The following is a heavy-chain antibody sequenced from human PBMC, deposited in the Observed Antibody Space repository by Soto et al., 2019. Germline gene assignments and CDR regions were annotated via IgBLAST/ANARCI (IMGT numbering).Heavy chain of an antibody. CDR1: GFTFSTYG. D-gene: IGHD6-19*01. Sequence: QVHLVESGGGVVQPGRSLRLSCAASGFTFSTYGMHWVRQAPGKGLEWVALIWNHGREDSYADSVKGRFTNSRDNSKNTLYLQMNSVRADDAAVYYCVRGPWLVGDVTSFDYWGQGTLVTVSS. V-gene: IGHV3-33*01. CDR3: VRGPWLVGDVTSFDY. CDR2: IWNHGRED. J-gene: IGHJ4*02.